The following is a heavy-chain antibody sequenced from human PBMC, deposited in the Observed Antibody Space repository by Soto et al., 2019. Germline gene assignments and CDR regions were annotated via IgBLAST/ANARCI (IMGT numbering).Heavy chain of an antibody. CDR3: ARGYDYIWGSYRYASVNYMDV. Sequence: GGSLRLSCAASGFTFSSYGMHWVRQAPGKGLEWVAVIWYDGSNKYYADSVKGRFTISRDNSKNTLYLQMNSLRAEDTAVYYCARGYDYIWGSYRYASVNYMDVWGKGTTVTVSS. J-gene: IGHJ6*03. V-gene: IGHV3-33*01. CDR2: IWYDGSNK. CDR1: GFTFSSYG. D-gene: IGHD3-16*02.